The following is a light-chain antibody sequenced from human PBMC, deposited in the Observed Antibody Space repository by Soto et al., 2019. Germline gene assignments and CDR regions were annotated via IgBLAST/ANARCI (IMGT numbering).Light chain of an antibody. CDR1: QSINFY. V-gene: IGKV1-39*01. CDR2: AAS. CDR3: QQSFSAPRT. J-gene: IGKJ1*01. Sequence: DLQMTQSPSSLSASVGDRVTITCRSSQSINFYLNWYQQRPGKPPSLLIYAASSLQSGVPSRFSGSGSGTHFTLTISSLQPEDFATYFCQQSFSAPRTFGQGTKVEIK.